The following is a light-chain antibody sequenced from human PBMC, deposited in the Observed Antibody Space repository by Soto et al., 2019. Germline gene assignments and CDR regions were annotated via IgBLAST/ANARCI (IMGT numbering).Light chain of an antibody. CDR2: AAS. V-gene: IGKV3-20*01. CDR3: QQFGDSLYT. J-gene: IGKJ2*01. CDR1: QSVNSNY. Sequence: EIVLTQSPGTLSLSPGERATLSCRASQSVNSNYLAWYQQRLGQAPRLLMYAASSRAAGIPARFSGSGSGTDFTLTIRSLEPEDFAVYYCQQFGDSLYTFGQGTKLEIK.